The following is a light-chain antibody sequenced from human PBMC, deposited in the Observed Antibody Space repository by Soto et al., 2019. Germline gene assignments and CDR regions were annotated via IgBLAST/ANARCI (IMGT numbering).Light chain of an antibody. CDR2: RAS. CDR3: QQYNSLSSVS. Sequence: VMTQSPATLSVSVGETATLSCRASQSVYGDLAWYQQRPGQAPGLLIYRASLRAAGVSARFSGSGSGTDFTLTISDLRSEDVALYYCQQYNSLSSVSFGGGTKVEI. V-gene: IGKV3-15*01. J-gene: IGKJ4*01. CDR1: QSVYGD.